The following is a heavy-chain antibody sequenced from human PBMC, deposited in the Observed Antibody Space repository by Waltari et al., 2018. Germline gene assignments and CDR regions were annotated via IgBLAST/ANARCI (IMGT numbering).Heavy chain of an antibody. J-gene: IGHJ6*02. Sequence: QVQLQQWGAGLLKPSETLSLTCAVYGGSFSGYYWSWIRQPPVKGLEWIGEINHSGSTNYNPSLKSRVTISVDTSKNQFSLKLSSVTAADTAVYYCARVRWYCSGGSCYSGRHYYYGMDVWGQGTTVTVSS. CDR2: INHSGST. D-gene: IGHD2-15*01. CDR1: GGSFSGYY. CDR3: ARVRWYCSGGSCYSGRHYYYGMDV. V-gene: IGHV4-34*01.